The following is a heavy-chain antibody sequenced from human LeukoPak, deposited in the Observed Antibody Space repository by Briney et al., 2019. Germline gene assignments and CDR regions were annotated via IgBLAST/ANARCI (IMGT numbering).Heavy chain of an antibody. CDR2: INHSGST. CDR3: ARHRRDYYAAGRMYYFDY. CDR1: GGSFSGYY. J-gene: IGHJ4*02. V-gene: IGHV4-34*01. Sequence: SETLSLTFAAYGGSFSGYYWSWIRQPPGKGLEWIVEINHSGSTNYNPSLKSGVTISVDTSQNQFSLKLSSVTAADTAVYYCARHRRDYYAAGRMYYFDYWGQGTLVTVSS. D-gene: IGHD3-10*01.